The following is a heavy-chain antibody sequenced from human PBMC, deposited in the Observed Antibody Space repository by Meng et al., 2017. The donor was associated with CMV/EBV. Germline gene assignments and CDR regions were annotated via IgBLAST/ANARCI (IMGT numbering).Heavy chain of an antibody. CDR2: IYYSGST. CDR3: ARHGTAAADAFDI. Sequence: GSLRLSCTVSGGSISSSSYYWGWIRQPPGKGLEWIGSIYYSGSTYYNPSLQSRVTISVDTSKNHFSLRLGSVSAADTAVYYCARHGTAAADAFDIWGQGPMVTVSS. D-gene: IGHD6-13*01. J-gene: IGHJ3*02. V-gene: IGHV4-39*01. CDR1: GGSISSSSYY.